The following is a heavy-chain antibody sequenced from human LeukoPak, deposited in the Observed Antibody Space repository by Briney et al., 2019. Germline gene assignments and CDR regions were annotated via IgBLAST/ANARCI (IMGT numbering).Heavy chain of an antibody. D-gene: IGHD2-2*01. CDR3: ASGREYCSSTSCWGYYMDV. CDR2: INPNSGGT. CDR1: GYTFTGYY. V-gene: IGHV1-2*02. J-gene: IGHJ6*03. Sequence: RASVKVSCKASGYTFTGYYIHWVRQAPGQGLELMGWINPNSGGTNYAQKFQGRVTMTRDTSISTAYMELSRLRSDDTAVYYCASGREYCSSTSCWGYYMDVWGKGTTVTISS.